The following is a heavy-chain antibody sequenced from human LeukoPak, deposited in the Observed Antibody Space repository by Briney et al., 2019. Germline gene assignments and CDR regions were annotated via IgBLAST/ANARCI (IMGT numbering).Heavy chain of an antibody. CDR3: ARGPPYYDFWSGYLDV. V-gene: IGHV1-2*02. J-gene: IGHJ6*03. Sequence: ASVKVSCKASGYTFTGYYMHWVRQAPGQGLDWMGWINPNSGGTNYAQKFQGRVTMTRDTSISTAYMELSRLRSDDTAVYYCARGPPYYDFWSGYLDVWGKGTTVTVSS. CDR2: INPNSGGT. CDR1: GYTFTGYY. D-gene: IGHD3-3*01.